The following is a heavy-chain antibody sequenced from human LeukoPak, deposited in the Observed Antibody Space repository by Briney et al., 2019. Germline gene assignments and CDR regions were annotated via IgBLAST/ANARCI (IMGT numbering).Heavy chain of an antibody. J-gene: IGHJ4*02. CDR3: AREAVAGAFLPDY. CDR1: GGSINNYY. V-gene: IGHV4-4*07. D-gene: IGHD6-19*01. Sequence: PSETLSLTCTVSGGSINNYYWSWIRQPAGKGLEWIGRIYTSGSTNYNPSLKSRVTMSVDTSKNQFSLKLSSVTAADTAVYYCAREAVAGAFLPDYWGQGTLVTVSS. CDR2: IYTSGST.